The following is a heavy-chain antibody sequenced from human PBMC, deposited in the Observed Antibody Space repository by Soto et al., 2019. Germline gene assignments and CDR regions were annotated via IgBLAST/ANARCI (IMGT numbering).Heavy chain of an antibody. V-gene: IGHV3-7*01. CDR3: ARGSPYTAGMAY. D-gene: IGHD3-10*01. CDR1: GFTYSTLW. J-gene: IGHJ4*02. CDR2: IKGDAREK. Sequence: EVQLVESGGGLVQPGGSLRLSCAGSGFTYSTLWMNWVRQAPGKGLEWVAPIKGDAREKYYVDSVKGRFTIPGDTASNLVYLQINSLRADDTAVYFCARGSPYTAGMAYWGQGSLVSVSS.